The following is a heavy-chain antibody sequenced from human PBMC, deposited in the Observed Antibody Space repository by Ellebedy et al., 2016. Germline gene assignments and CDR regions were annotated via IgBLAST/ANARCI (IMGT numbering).Heavy chain of an antibody. D-gene: IGHD3-16*01. J-gene: IGHJ6*02. Sequence: GGSLRLSCSGFGFTFSSYAIHWVRQAPGKRLEFVSVINSNGGNTYYADSVMGRFTISRDNSKNTVFLQMSSLRAEDTAVYYCVKDRLRLGELSHYYYIMDVWGQGTTVTVSS. CDR3: VKDRLRLGELSHYYYIMDV. CDR2: INSNGGNT. CDR1: GFTFSSYA. V-gene: IGHV3-64D*09.